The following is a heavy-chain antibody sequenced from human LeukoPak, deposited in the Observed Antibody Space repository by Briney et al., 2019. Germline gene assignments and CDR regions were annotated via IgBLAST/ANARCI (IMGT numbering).Heavy chain of an antibody. Sequence: SVKVSCKASGGTFSSYAISWVRQAPGQGLEWMGRIIPILGIANYAQKFHGRVTITADKSTSTAYMELSSLRSEDTAVYYCASEMATIGVFDYWGQGTLVTVSS. CDR1: GGTFSSYA. CDR3: ASEMATIGVFDY. V-gene: IGHV1-69*04. D-gene: IGHD5-24*01. CDR2: IIPILGIA. J-gene: IGHJ4*02.